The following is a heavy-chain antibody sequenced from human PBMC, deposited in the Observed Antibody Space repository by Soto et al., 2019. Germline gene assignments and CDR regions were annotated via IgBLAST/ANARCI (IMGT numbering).Heavy chain of an antibody. CDR2: ISGSGGST. J-gene: IGHJ6*02. V-gene: IGHV3-23*01. CDR3: ANGVLAAAGPRPYYYGMDV. CDR1: GFTFSSYA. D-gene: IGHD6-13*01. Sequence: PGGSLRLSCAASGFTFSSYAMSWVRQAPGKGLEWVSAISGSGGSTYYADSVKGRFTISRDNSKNTLYLQMNSLRAEDTAVYYCANGVLAAAGPRPYYYGMDVWGQGTTVTVSS.